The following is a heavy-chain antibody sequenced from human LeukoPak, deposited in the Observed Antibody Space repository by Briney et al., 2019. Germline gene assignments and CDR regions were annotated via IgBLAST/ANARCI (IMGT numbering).Heavy chain of an antibody. V-gene: IGHV3-48*03. D-gene: IGHD5-12*01. CDR1: GFTFSSYE. J-gene: IGHJ6*03. CDR2: ISSSGSTI. CDR3: ARDNYDSTSAYYYYMDV. Sequence: GGSLRLSCAASGFTFSSYEMNWVRQAPGKGLEWVSYISSSGSTIYYADSVKGRFTISRDNAKNSLYLQMNSLRVEDTAVYYCARDNYDSTSAYYYYMDVWGKGTTVTVSS.